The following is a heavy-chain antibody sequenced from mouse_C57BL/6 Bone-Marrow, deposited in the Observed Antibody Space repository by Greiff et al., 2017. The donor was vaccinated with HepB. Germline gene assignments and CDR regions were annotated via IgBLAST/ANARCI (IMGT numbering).Heavy chain of an antibody. CDR1: GYTFTSYW. CDR3: ARDGTAQVWFAY. V-gene: IGHV1-55*01. CDR2: IYPGSGST. Sequence: VQLQQSGAELVKPGASVKMSCKASGYTFTSYWITWVKQRPGQGLEWIGDIYPGSGSTNYNEKFKSKATLTVDTSSSTAYMQLSSLTSEDSAVYYCARDGTAQVWFAYWGQGTLVTVSA. D-gene: IGHD3-2*02. J-gene: IGHJ3*01.